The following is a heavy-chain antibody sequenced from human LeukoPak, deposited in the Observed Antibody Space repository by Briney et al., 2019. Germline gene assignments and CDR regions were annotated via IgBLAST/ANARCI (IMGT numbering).Heavy chain of an antibody. V-gene: IGHV1-24*01. J-gene: IGHJ4*02. CDR2: FDPEDGET. Sequence: ASVKVSCKVSGYTLTELSMHWVRQAPGKGLEWMGGFDPEDGETIYAQKFQGRVTMTEDTSTDTAYMELSSLRSEDTAVYYCATAGRGDSSSWYRYWGQGTLVTVSS. CDR1: GYTLTELS. CDR3: ATAGRGDSSSWYRY. D-gene: IGHD6-13*01.